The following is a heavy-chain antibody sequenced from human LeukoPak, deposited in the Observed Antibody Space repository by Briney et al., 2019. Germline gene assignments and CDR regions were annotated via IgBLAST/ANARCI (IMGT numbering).Heavy chain of an antibody. J-gene: IGHJ6*03. Sequence: GGSLRLSCAASGFTFSSYSMNWVRQAPGKGLEWVSYISSSSSTIYYADPVKGRFTISRDNAKNSLYLQMNSLRDEDTAVYYCARALPTVIVATINYMDVWGKGTTVTVSS. CDR2: ISSSSSTI. D-gene: IGHD5-12*01. CDR3: ARALPTVIVATINYMDV. CDR1: GFTFSSYS. V-gene: IGHV3-48*02.